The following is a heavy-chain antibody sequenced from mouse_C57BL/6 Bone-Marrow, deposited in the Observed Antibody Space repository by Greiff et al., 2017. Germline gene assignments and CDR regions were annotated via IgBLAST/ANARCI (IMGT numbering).Heavy chain of an antibody. CDR2: IHPNSGST. CDR3: ARRGPDGKGCDV. V-gene: IGHV1-64*01. D-gene: IGHD3-3*01. CDR1: GYTFTSYW. Sequence: QVQLQQPGAELVKPGASVKLSCKASGYTFTSYWMHWVKQRPGQGLEWIGMIHPNSGSTNYNEKFKSKATLTVDKSSSTAYMQLSSLTSEDSAVYYCARRGPDGKGCDVWGTGTTVTVSS. J-gene: IGHJ1*03.